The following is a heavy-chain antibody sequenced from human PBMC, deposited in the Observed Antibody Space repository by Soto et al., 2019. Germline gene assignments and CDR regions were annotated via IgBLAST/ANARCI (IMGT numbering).Heavy chain of an antibody. CDR2: ISAHNGNT. D-gene: IGHD1-1*01. Sequence: QVHLVQSGAEVKKPGASVKVSCQGSGYAFTTYGITWVRQAPGQGLEWMGWISAHNGNTNYAQKLQGRVTVTRDTSTSTAYMELRSLRYDDAAVYYCARGRYGDYCGQGALVTVSS. CDR3: ARGRYGDY. J-gene: IGHJ4*02. CDR1: GYAFTTYG. V-gene: IGHV1-18*01.